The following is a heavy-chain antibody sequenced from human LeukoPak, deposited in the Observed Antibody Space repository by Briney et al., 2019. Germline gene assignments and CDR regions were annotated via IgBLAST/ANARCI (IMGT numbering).Heavy chain of an antibody. CDR1: GGSISSSSYY. J-gene: IGHJ3*02. CDR2: IYYSGST. V-gene: IGHV4-30-4*08. CDR3: ARGFDAHNAFDI. D-gene: IGHD3-9*01. Sequence: TASETLSLTCTVSGGSISSSSYYWGWIRQPPGKGLEWIGYIYYSGSTSYNPSLKSRVTISVDTSKNQFSLKLTSVTAADTAVYYCARGFDAHNAFDIWGQGTMVTVSS.